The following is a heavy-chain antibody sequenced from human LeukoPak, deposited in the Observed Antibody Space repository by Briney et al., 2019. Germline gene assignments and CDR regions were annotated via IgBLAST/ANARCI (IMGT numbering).Heavy chain of an antibody. CDR3: AKVIGVAGGDFDY. D-gene: IGHD6-19*01. V-gene: IGHV3-74*01. J-gene: IGHJ4*02. CDR2: INSDGSTT. Sequence: GGSLRLSCAASGFTFSSYWMHWVRQAPGKGLVWVSRINSDGSTTSHADSVKGRFTISRDNAKNTLYLQMNGLRAEDTAVYYCAKVIGVAGGDFDYWGQGTLVTVSS. CDR1: GFTFSSYW.